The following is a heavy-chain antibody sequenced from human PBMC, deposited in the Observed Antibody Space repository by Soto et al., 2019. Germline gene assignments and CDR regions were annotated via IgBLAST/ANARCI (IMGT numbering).Heavy chain of an antibody. D-gene: IGHD6-19*01. Sequence: GGTLRLSCAASGFTFGSYDMSWVRQAPGEGLEWVSTISYSGRSTLYADSVKGRFIISRDTSKNTLYLQMNSLRAEDTAVYYFANSVWATAHTGAEESYVDFWGDGTVVT. V-gene: IGHV3-23*01. CDR3: ANSVWATAHTGAEESYVDF. J-gene: IGHJ4*01. CDR1: GFTFGSYD. CDR2: ISYSGRST.